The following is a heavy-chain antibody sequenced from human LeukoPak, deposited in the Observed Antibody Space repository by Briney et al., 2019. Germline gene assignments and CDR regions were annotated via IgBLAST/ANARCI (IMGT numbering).Heavy chain of an antibody. Sequence: GGSLRLSCVGSGFTFSHDWMSWVRQAPGKGLEWVANIRQDGNEEHYVDSVKGRFTISRDNAQNSVYLQMNNLRAEDNAIYYCARDRLVVGATGRFDNWGQGTLVTVSS. CDR2: IRQDGNEE. D-gene: IGHD1-26*01. V-gene: IGHV3-7*01. J-gene: IGHJ4*02. CDR1: GFTFSHDW. CDR3: ARDRLVVGATGRFDN.